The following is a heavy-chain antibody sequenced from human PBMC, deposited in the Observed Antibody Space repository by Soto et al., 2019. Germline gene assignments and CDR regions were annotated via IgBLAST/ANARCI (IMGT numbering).Heavy chain of an antibody. CDR2: FDLENDER. CDR1: GYTFTGYY. J-gene: IGHJ6*02. CDR3: ATDSPVRFLEWLVFGMGV. Sequence: ASVKVSCKAAGYTFTGYYMHWVREAPGKGLEWMGSFDLENDERIYAQEFQGRVTMTEDTSTDTAYMELSSLRSEDTAVYYCATDSPVRFLEWLVFGMGVWGQGTTVTVS. D-gene: IGHD3-3*01. V-gene: IGHV1-24*01.